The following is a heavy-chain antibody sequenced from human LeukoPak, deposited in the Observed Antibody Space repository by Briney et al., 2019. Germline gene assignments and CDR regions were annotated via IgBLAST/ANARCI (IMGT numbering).Heavy chain of an antibody. Sequence: GGSLRLSCAASGFXFSSHGIHWVRQAPSKGLEWVAVIWFDGSNKYYADSVKGRFTISRDNSKNTLYLQMNSLRAEDTAMYYCARDRPGGGINGMDVWGQGTTVTVSS. CDR3: ARDRPGGGINGMDV. CDR1: GFXFSSHG. D-gene: IGHD3-16*01. J-gene: IGHJ6*02. V-gene: IGHV3-33*01. CDR2: IWFDGSNK.